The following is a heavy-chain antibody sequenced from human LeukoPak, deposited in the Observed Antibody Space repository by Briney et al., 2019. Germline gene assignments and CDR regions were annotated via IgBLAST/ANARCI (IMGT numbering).Heavy chain of an antibody. V-gene: IGHV3-49*04. CDR1: GFTFSDYA. Sequence: SGGSLRLSCAASGFTFSDYAMSWVRQAPGKGLEWVGFIRSKAYGGTTEYAASVKGRFTISRDDSKSIAYLQMNSLKAEDTAVYYWIRYHFGYSYGYCHYCDQGALVTVSS. CDR3: IRYHFGYSYGYCHY. CDR2: IRSKAYGGTT. D-gene: IGHD5-18*01. J-gene: IGHJ4*02.